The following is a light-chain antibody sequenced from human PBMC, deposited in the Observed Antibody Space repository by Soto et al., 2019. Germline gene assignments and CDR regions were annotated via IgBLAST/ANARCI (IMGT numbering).Light chain of an antibody. J-gene: IGKJ1*01. CDR2: GQS. CDR3: QQYNNWPTWT. Sequence: IVMTQSPATLSVSPGERSTLACRASQSIXSNFAWYKQKPGQAPRILNXGQSTRATGIPARFSGSGSGTEFTLTISSLQSEDFAVYYCQQYNNWPTWTFGQGTKVEIK. CDR1: QSIXSN. V-gene: IGKV3D-15*01.